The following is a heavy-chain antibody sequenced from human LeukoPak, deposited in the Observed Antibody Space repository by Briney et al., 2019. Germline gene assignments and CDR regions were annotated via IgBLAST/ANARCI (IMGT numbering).Heavy chain of an antibody. V-gene: IGHV3-30*04. J-gene: IGHJ4*02. CDR3: ARGGAVDY. CDR2: ISYDGSNK. D-gene: IGHD1-26*01. Sequence: GGSLRLSCAASGFTFSSYAMHWVRQAPGKGLEWVAVISYDGSNKYYADSVKGRFTISRDNSKNTLYLQMNSLRAEDTAVYYCARGGAVDYWGQGTLVTVSS. CDR1: GFTFSSYA.